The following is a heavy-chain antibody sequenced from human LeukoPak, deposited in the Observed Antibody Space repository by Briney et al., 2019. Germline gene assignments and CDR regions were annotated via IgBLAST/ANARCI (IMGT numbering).Heavy chain of an antibody. J-gene: IGHJ4*02. D-gene: IGHD5-18*01. V-gene: IGHV3-15*01. CDR2: IKSKTDGGTT. CDR3: TTDRGIQLWYLGY. Sequence: GGSLRLSCTASGFTSSNAWMSWVRQAPGKGLEWVGRIKSKTDGGTTDYAAPVKGRFTISRDDSKNTLYLQMNSLKTEDTAVYYCTTDRGIQLWYLGYWGQGTLVTVSS. CDR1: GFTSSNAW.